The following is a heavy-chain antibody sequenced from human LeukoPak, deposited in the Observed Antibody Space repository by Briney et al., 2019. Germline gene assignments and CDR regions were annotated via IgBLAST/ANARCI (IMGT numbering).Heavy chain of an antibody. CDR1: GYSISSGYY. J-gene: IGHJ4*02. CDR3: ARVNYYGSGILLDY. V-gene: IGHV4-38-2*02. Sequence: PSETLSLTCTVSGYSISSGYYWGWIRQPPGKGLQWIGCIHYSGSTNYNPSLKSRVTISVDTSKNQFSLKLSSVTAADTAVYYCARVNYYGSGILLDYWGQGTLVTVSS. D-gene: IGHD3-10*01. CDR2: IHYSGST.